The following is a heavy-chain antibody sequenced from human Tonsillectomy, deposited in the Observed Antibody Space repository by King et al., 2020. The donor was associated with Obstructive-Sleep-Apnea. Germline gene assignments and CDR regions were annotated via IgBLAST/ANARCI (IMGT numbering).Heavy chain of an antibody. CDR3: ARERGLTLDFDC. J-gene: IGHJ4*02. CDR2: ISTEGSNK. Sequence: VQLVESGGGVVQPGRSLRLSCAASNFTFSSYPMHWVRQAPGKGLEWVAGISTEGSNKYYADSVKGRFTVSRDNSKNTLHLQMSSLRNDDTAVYYCARERGLTLDFDCRGQGTQVTVSS. D-gene: IGHD3/OR15-3a*01. V-gene: IGHV3-30*04. CDR1: NFTFSSYP.